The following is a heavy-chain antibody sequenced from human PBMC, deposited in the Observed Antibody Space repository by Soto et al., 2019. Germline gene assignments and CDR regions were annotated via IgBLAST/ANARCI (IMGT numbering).Heavy chain of an antibody. V-gene: IGHV1-69*12. CDR2: IIPFFGTA. Sequence: QVQLVQSGAEVKKPGSSVKVSCKASGGTSSSYAISWVRQAPGQGLEWMGGIIPFFGTANYAQKFQGRVTLTADESTSTAYMGLSSLRSEDTAVYYCARGGMRWLRSRHFDYWGQGTLVTVSS. D-gene: IGHD5-12*01. CDR3: ARGGMRWLRSRHFDY. CDR1: GGTSSSYA. J-gene: IGHJ4*02.